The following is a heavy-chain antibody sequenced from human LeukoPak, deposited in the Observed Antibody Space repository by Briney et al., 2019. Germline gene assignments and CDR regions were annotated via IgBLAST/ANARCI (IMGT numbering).Heavy chain of an antibody. CDR3: ARDPGGHFDY. D-gene: IGHD3-10*01. CDR2: IYHSGST. Sequence: PSQTLSLTCTVSGDSISTYYWNWIRQPPGKGLEWIGYIYHSGSTYNNPSLKSRVTISVDRSKNQFSLKLSSVTAADTAVYYCARDPGGHFDYWGQGTLVTVSS. V-gene: IGHV4-30-2*01. CDR1: GDSISTYY. J-gene: IGHJ4*02.